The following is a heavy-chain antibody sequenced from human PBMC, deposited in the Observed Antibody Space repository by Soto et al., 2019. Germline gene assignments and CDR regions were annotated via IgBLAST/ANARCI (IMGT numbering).Heavy chain of an antibody. V-gene: IGHV4-59*02. Sequence: SETLSLTCTVSGGSVISYWWSWMRQPPGKGLEWIGYIYYTGSTNYNPSLKSRVTISLDASKSQFSLKLSSVTAADTAVYYCARGPGASGTYHYFFDYWGPGTLVTVSS. CDR2: IYYTGST. J-gene: IGHJ4*02. CDR3: ARGPGASGTYHYFFDY. D-gene: IGHD3-10*01. CDR1: GGSVISYW.